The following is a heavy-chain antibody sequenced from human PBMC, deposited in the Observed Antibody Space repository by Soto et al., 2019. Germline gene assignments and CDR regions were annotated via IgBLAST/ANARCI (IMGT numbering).Heavy chain of an antibody. Sequence: SGPTLVNPTQTLTLTCTFTGFSLSTSVVGVGWIRQPPGKALEWLAIIYWDDDKRYSTSLKSRLTITKDTSKNQVVLTVTNMDPVDTATYYCAHSKYSRSSFDYWGQGTLVTVSS. V-gene: IGHV2-5*02. CDR1: GFSLSTSVVG. D-gene: IGHD6-6*01. CDR2: IYWDDDK. J-gene: IGHJ4*02. CDR3: AHSKYSRSSFDY.